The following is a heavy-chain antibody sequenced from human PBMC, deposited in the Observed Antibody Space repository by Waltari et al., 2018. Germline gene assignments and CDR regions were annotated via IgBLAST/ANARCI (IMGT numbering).Heavy chain of an antibody. D-gene: IGHD2-21*02. CDR2: ISSSSSYI. CDR3: ARDPEDCGGDCYSRFPFDY. Sequence: EVQLVESGGGLVRPGGSLRLSCAASGFTFSSYSMNWVRQAPGKGLEWVSSISSSSSYIYYADSVKGRFTISRDNAKNSLYLQMNSLRAEDTAVYYCARDPEDCGGDCYSRFPFDYWGQGTLVTVSS. J-gene: IGHJ4*02. CDR1: GFTFSSYS. V-gene: IGHV3-21*01.